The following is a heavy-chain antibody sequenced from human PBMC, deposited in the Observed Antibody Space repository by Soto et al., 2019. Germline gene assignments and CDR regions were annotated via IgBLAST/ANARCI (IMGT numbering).Heavy chain of an antibody. Sequence: ASVKVSCKASGDTFTDYYIHWVRQAPGQGLEWMGTVNPSGGHTTYAQHFLGRVTMTRDTSTSTLYMELTSLTSDDTAVYYCTTESEMYWSDRNGYYLADFWGQGTLVTVSS. CDR3: TTESEMYWSDRNGYYLADF. D-gene: IGHD3-22*01. J-gene: IGHJ4*02. CDR2: VNPSGGHT. V-gene: IGHV1-46*01. CDR1: GDTFTDYY.